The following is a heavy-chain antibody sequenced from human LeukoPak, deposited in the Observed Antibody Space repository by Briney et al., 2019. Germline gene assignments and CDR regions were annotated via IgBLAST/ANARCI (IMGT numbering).Heavy chain of an antibody. CDR1: GFTFSSYS. V-gene: IGHV3-21*01. J-gene: IGHJ6*03. Sequence: GGSLRLSCAASGFTFSSYSMNWVRQAPGKGLEWVSSISSSSSYIYYADSVKGRFTISRDNAKNSLYLQMNSLRAEDTAVYYCARDSTSEWLVDYYYYHMDVWGKGTTVTISS. CDR3: ARDSTSEWLVDYYYYHMDV. D-gene: IGHD6-19*01. CDR2: ISSSSSYI.